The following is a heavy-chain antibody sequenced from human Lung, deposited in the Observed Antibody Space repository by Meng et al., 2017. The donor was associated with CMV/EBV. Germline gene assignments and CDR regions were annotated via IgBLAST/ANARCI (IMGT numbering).Heavy chain of an antibody. V-gene: IGHV2-70D*14. J-gene: IGHJ6*01. CDR2: IDWHDDK. Sequence: SGPTLVXPTQTLTLTCTFSGFSLSSTGLRVNWIRQPPGKALEWLARIDWHDDKLYNTSLKTRLTISKDTFKNQVVLTMTDMDHVDTATYYCARTSDYYHVMDFWGQGTSVTVSS. CDR3: ARTSDYYHVMDF. CDR1: GFSLSSTGLR.